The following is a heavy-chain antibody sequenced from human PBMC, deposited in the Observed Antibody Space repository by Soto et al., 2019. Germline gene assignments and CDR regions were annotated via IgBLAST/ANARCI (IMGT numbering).Heavy chain of an antibody. CDR3: ARDVIGGYAGYDSDD. V-gene: IGHV4-34*01. Sequence: SETLSLTCAVYGGSFSGYYWSWIRQPPGKGLEWIGEINHSGSTNYNPSLKSRVTISVDTSKNQFSLKLSSVTAADTAVYYCARDVIGGYAGYDSDDXGQRTLVTVSS. CDR2: INHSGST. D-gene: IGHD5-12*01. J-gene: IGHJ4*02. CDR1: GGSFSGYY.